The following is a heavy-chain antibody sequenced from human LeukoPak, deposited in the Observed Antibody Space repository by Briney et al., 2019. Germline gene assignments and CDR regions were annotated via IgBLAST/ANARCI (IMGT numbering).Heavy chain of an antibody. Sequence: GGSLRLSCAASGFTFSNYNINWVRQAPGKGLEWVSYISSSSSIIYYADSVKSRFTISRDNAKNSLYLQMNSLRDEDTAVYYCARDYGGHGEYFDYWGQGTLVTVSS. CDR3: ARDYGGHGEYFDY. D-gene: IGHD4-23*01. V-gene: IGHV3-48*02. CDR2: ISSSSSII. CDR1: GFTFSNYN. J-gene: IGHJ4*02.